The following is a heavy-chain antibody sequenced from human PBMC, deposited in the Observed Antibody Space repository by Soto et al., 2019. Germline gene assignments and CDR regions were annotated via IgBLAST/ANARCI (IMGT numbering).Heavy chain of an antibody. CDR1: GFTFSSYG. V-gene: IGHV3-30*18. CDR2: ISYDGSNK. J-gene: IGHJ6*02. Sequence: GGSLRLSCAASGFTFSSYGMHWVRQAPGKGLEWVAVISYDGSNKYCADSVKGRFTISRDNSKNTLYLQMNSLRAEDTAVYYCAKDLRKGYYGSGSYYTPGTLSVWGQGTTVTVSS. CDR3: AKDLRKGYYGSGSYYTPGTLSV. D-gene: IGHD3-10*01.